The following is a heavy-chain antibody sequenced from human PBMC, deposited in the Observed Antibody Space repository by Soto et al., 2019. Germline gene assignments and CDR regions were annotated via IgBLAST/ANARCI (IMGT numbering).Heavy chain of an antibody. CDR2: VSSDGRST. D-gene: IGHD1-20*01. CDR1: GFTLSSYA. CDR3: ARDRITVVAFYYGMDV. J-gene: IGHJ6*02. V-gene: IGHV3-30*04. Sequence: PGGSLRLSCAASGFTLSSYAMYWVRQAPGKGLEWVAVVSSDGRSTYYADSVTGRFTISRDTSKNTLFLEMNSLRPEDTAVYYCARDRITVVAFYYGMDVWGQGTTVTVSS.